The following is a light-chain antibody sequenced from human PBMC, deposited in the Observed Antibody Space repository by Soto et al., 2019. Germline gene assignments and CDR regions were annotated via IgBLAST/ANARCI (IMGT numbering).Light chain of an antibody. CDR2: EVS. J-gene: IGLJ1*01. CDR3: SSYTSSSSR. Sequence: QSVLTQPASVSGSPGQSITISCTGTSSDVGGYNYVSWYQQHPGKAPKLMIYEVSNRPSGVSNRFSGSKSGNTASLTISGLQAEDEADYYCSSYTSSSSRFGTGTKVT. V-gene: IGLV2-14*01. CDR1: SSDVGGYNY.